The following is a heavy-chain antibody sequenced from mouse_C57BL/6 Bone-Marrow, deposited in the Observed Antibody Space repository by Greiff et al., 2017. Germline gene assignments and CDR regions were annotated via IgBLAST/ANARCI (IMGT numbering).Heavy chain of an antibody. V-gene: IGHV1-61*01. CDR1: GYTFTSYW. Sequence: QVQLQQPGAELVRPGSSVKLSCKASGYTFTSYWMDWVKQRPGQGLEWIGNIYPSDSETHYNQKFKDKATLTVDKSSSTAYMQLSSLTSEDSAVYFCARREGNGYAMDYWGQGTSVTVSS. CDR2: IYPSDSET. J-gene: IGHJ4*01. CDR3: ARREGNGYAMDY. D-gene: IGHD2-1*01.